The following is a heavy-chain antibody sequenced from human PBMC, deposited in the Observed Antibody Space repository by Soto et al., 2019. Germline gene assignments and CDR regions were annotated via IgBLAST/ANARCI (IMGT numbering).Heavy chain of an antibody. CDR3: AKGGGYYDSSNYYSNFDY. D-gene: IGHD3-22*01. CDR2: IKEDGSER. J-gene: IGHJ4*02. V-gene: IGHV3-7*01. Sequence: GGSLRLSCAASGFSFSGSWMNWVRQAPGKGLEWVANIKEDGSERYYIDSVKGRFTISRDNAKNSLYLQMNSLRTEDTAMYYCAKGGGYYDSSNYYSNFDYWGQGTLVTV. CDR1: GFSFSGSW.